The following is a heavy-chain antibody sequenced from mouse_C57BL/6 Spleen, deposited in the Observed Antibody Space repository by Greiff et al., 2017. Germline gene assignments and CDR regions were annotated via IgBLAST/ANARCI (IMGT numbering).Heavy chain of an antibody. J-gene: IGHJ1*03. CDR2: IWSDGST. Sequence: VKLQESGPGLVAPSQSLSITCTVSGFSLTSYGVHWVRQPPGKGLEWLVVIWSDGSTTYNSALKSRLSISKDNSKSQVFLKMNSLQTDDTAMYYCARQNSYYDYDGYFDVWGTGTTVTVSS. D-gene: IGHD2-4*01. CDR3: ARQNSYYDYDGYFDV. CDR1: GFSLTSYG. V-gene: IGHV2-6-1*01.